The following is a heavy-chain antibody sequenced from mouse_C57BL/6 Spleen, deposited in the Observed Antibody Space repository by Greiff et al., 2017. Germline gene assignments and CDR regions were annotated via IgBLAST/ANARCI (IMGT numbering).Heavy chain of an antibody. D-gene: IGHD3-3*01. Sequence: VVESGASVKISCKASGYSFTDYNMNWVKQSNGKSLEWIGVINPNYGTTSYNQKFKGKATLTVDQSSSTAYMQLNSLTSEDSAVYYCAIGFAWFAYWGQGTLVTVSA. V-gene: IGHV1-39*01. J-gene: IGHJ3*01. CDR3: AIGFAWFAY. CDR2: INPNYGTT. CDR1: GYSFTDYN.